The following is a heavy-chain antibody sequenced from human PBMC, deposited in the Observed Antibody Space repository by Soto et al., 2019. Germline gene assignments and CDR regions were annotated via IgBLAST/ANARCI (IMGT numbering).Heavy chain of an antibody. J-gene: IGHJ3*02. Sequence: EVQVVESGGGLVKPGGSLRLSCAASGFTFSSYSMNWVRQAPGKGLEWVSSISSSSSYIYYADSVKGRFTISRDNAKNSLYLQMNSVRAEDTAVYYCARVGGGYQLLHAFDIWGQGTMVTVSS. V-gene: IGHV3-21*01. CDR3: ARVGGGYQLLHAFDI. CDR1: GFTFSSYS. CDR2: ISSSSSYI. D-gene: IGHD2-2*01.